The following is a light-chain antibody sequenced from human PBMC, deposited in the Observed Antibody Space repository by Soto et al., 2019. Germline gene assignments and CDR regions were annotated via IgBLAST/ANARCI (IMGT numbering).Light chain of an antibody. Sequence: DIQMTQSPSTLSTSVGDRVTITCRASQTIRTWLAWYQQKPGKAPKALIYDASSLESGVPSRFSGSGSGTEFTLTISSLQPDDFATYYCQQYHDYPWTFGQGTKVDIK. CDR3: QQYHDYPWT. CDR2: DAS. J-gene: IGKJ1*01. CDR1: QTIRTW. V-gene: IGKV1-5*01.